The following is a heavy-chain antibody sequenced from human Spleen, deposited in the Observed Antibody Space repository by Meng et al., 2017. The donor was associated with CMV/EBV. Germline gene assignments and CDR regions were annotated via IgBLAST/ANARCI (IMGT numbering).Heavy chain of an antibody. V-gene: IGHV1-8*01. CDR3: ARSGMIRGIILYNYYGMDV. CDR1: FSNFD. J-gene: IGHJ6*02. CDR2: MNPNNGYT. D-gene: IGHD3-10*01. Sequence: FSNFDIHWVRQAPGQGLEWMGWMNPNNGYTGYAQNFQGRISITRNTSISTVYMEVGSLRSEDTAVYYCARSGMIRGIILYNYYGMDVWGQGTLVTVSS.